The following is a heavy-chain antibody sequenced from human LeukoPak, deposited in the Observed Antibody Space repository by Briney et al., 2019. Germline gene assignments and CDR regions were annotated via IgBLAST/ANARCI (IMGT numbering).Heavy chain of an antibody. CDR3: ARELDEFWSSRYDY. CDR2: ISSSSSTR. V-gene: IGHV3-48*01. CDR1: GFTFSRYG. Sequence: PGGSLRLSCAAPGFTFSRYGMTWVRQAPGKGLEWVSYISSSSSTRYYADSVKGRFTISRDNSKNSLYLQMNSLRAEDTAGYYRARELDEFWSSRYDYWGQGTLVTVSS. D-gene: IGHD3-3*01. J-gene: IGHJ4*02.